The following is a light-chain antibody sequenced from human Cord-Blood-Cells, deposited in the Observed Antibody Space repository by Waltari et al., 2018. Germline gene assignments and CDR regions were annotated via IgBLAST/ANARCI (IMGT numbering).Light chain of an antibody. J-gene: IGLJ2*01. CDR3: QSYDSSLSGSV. Sequence: QSVLTQPPSVSGAPGQRVTISCTGSSSNIGAGYDVHWYQQLPGTAPKLLIYGNSNRPCGVPDRFSGSKSGTSASLAITGLQAEDEADYYCQSYDSSLSGSVFGGGTKLTVL. CDR2: GNS. CDR1: SSNIGAGYD. V-gene: IGLV1-40*01.